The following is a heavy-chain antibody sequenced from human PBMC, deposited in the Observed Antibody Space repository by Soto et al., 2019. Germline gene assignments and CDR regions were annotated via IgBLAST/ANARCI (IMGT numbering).Heavy chain of an antibody. CDR3: ASVPAENWFDP. V-gene: IGHV1-69*13. CDR1: GGTFSSYA. J-gene: IGHJ5*02. D-gene: IGHD2-2*01. Sequence: ASVKVSCKASGGTFSSYAISCVRQAPGQGLEWMGGTIPIFGTANYAQKFQGRVTITADESTSTAYMELSSLRSEDTAVYYCASVPAENWFDPWGQGTLVTVSS. CDR2: TIPIFGTA.